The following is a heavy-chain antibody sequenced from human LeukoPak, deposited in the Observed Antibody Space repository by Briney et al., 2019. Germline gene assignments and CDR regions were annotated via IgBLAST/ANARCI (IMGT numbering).Heavy chain of an antibody. CDR3: ARSSLFGVVTGYFDY. Sequence: SVKVSCKASGGTFSSYAISWVRQAPGQGLEWMGRIIPIFGTANYAQKFQGSVTITTDESTSTAYMELSRLRSEDTAVYYCARSSLFGVVTGYFDYWGQGTLVTVSS. D-gene: IGHD3-3*01. J-gene: IGHJ4*02. CDR1: GGTFSSYA. CDR2: IIPIFGTA. V-gene: IGHV1-69*05.